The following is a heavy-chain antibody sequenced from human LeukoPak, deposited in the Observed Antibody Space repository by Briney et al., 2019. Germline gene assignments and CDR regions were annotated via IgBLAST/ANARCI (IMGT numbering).Heavy chain of an antibody. CDR3: ARSIAARGHYYYYYMDV. CDR2: INPSGGST. D-gene: IGHD6-6*01. J-gene: IGHJ6*03. V-gene: IGHV1-46*01. CDR1: GYTFPSYY. Sequence: ASVKLSCKASGYTFPSYYMHCVRQAPGQGLEWMGIINPSGGSTSYAQKFQGRVTMTRDMSTSTVYMELSSLRSEDTAVYYCARSIAARGHYYYYYMDVWGKGTTVTVSS.